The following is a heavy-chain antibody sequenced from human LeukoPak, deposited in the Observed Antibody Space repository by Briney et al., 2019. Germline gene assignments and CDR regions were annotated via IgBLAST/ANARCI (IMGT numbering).Heavy chain of an antibody. CDR3: ARAPTILSYGMDV. V-gene: IGHV4-59*01. Sequence: SETLSLTCTVSGGSISSYYWSWIWQPPGKGLEWIGYIYYSGSTNYNPSLKSRVTISVDTSKDQFSLKLSSVTAADTAVYYCARAPTILSYGMDVWGQGTTVTVSS. J-gene: IGHJ6*02. CDR2: IYYSGST. D-gene: IGHD3-3*01. CDR1: GGSISSYY.